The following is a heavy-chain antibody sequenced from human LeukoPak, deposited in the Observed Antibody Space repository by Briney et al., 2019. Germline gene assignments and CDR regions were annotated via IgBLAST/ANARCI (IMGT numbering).Heavy chain of an antibody. CDR2: IYYTGST. CDR3: ARANYYDSGGYYYDY. CDR1: GGSISSSSYY. D-gene: IGHD3-22*01. J-gene: IGHJ4*02. Sequence: SETLSLTCTASGGSISSSSYYWGWIRQPPGKGLECIGSIYYTGSTYYNPSLKSRVTISVDTSKTQFSLKLSSVTAADTAVYYCARANYYDSGGYYYDYWGQGTLVTVSS. V-gene: IGHV4-39*01.